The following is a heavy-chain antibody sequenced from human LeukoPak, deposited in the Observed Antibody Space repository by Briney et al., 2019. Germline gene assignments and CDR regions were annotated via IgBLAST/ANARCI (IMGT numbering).Heavy chain of an antibody. CDR1: GYSFTSYW. CDR3: ARSGHGSRMLNWFDP. D-gene: IGHD2-8*01. V-gene: IGHV5-51*01. Sequence: GESLKISCKGSGYSFTSYWIGWVRQMPGKGLEWMGIIYPGDSDTRYSPSFQGQVTISADKSISTAYLQWSSLKASDTAMYYCARSGHGSRMLNWFDPWGQGTLVTVSS. J-gene: IGHJ5*02. CDR2: IYPGDSDT.